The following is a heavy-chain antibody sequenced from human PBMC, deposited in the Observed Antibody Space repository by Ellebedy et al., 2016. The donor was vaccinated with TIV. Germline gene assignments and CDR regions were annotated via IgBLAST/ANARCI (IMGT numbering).Heavy chain of an antibody. J-gene: IGHJ5*02. V-gene: IGHV4-34*01. Sequence: SETLSLXXAVSGGSISGRYWSWIRQSSGKGLEWIGEINFSGSTNYNPSLKSRVTISVDTSKIQFSLNLSSVIAADTAVYYCARGNSRWELLRMGAFDAWGQGTLVTVSS. CDR2: INFSGST. D-gene: IGHD1-26*01. CDR1: GGSISGRY. CDR3: ARGNSRWELLRMGAFDA.